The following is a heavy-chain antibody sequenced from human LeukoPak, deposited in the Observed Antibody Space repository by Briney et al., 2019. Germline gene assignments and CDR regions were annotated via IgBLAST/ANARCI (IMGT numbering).Heavy chain of an antibody. CDR1: GYSFTSYW. CDR2: IDPSDSYT. Sequence: GESLKISCKGSGYSFTSYWISWVRQMPGIGLEWMGRIDPSDSYTNYSPSFQGHVTISADKSISTAYLQWSSLKASDTAMYYCATLRCSSTSCPYGMDVWGKGTTVTASS. J-gene: IGHJ6*04. V-gene: IGHV5-10-1*01. D-gene: IGHD2-2*01. CDR3: ATLRCSSTSCPYGMDV.